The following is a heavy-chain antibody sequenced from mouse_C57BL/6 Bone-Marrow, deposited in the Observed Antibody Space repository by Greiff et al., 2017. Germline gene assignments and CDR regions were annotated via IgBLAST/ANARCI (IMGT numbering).Heavy chain of an antibody. V-gene: IGHV1-63*01. D-gene: IGHD1-1*01. CDR2: IYPGGGYT. J-gene: IGHJ3*01. CDR1: GYTFTNYW. CDR3: AREGPYYYGSSYRFAY. Sequence: QVQLKQSGAELVRPGTSVKMSCKASGYTFTNYWIGWAKQRPGHGPEWIGDIYPGGGYTNYNEKFKGKATLTADKSSSTAYMQFSSLTSEDSAIYYGAREGPYYYGSSYRFAYWGQGTLVTVSA.